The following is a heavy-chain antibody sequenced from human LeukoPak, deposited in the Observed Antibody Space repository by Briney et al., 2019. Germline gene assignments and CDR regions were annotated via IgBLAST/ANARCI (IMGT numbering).Heavy chain of an antibody. CDR2: ISSSGNSI. CDR1: GFTFSSYE. V-gene: IGHV3-48*03. D-gene: IGHD6-13*01. CDR3: ARDQVSVAGTGIDY. J-gene: IGHJ4*02. Sequence: GGSLRLSCAASGFTFSSYEMNWVRQAPGKGLEWASYISSSGNSISYADSVKGRFTISRDNAKNSLYLQMNSLRAEDTAVYYCARDQVSVAGTGIDYWGQGTLSPSPQ.